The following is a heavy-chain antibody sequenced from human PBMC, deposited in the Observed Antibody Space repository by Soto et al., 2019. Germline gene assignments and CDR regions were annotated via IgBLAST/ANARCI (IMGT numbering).Heavy chain of an antibody. CDR1: GGTFSSYA. Sequence: ASVEVCCTASGGTFSSYAMMWVRQANGQRLEWMGWIIAGYGTTKYSQKFQGRVTITRDTSASTAYMELSSLRSEDTAVYYCARTVTTAYRNAFDIWGQGTMVTVSS. CDR2: IIAGYGTT. V-gene: IGHV1-3*01. CDR3: ARTVTTAYRNAFDI. J-gene: IGHJ3*02. D-gene: IGHD4-17*01.